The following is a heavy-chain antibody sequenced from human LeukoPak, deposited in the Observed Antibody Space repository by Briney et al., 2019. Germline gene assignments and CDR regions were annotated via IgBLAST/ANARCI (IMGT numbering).Heavy chain of an antibody. CDR3: AKGVCSSTSCYTSAFDI. D-gene: IGHD2-2*02. V-gene: IGHV3-23*01. Sequence: GGSLRLSCAASGFTFSSYAMCWVRQAPGKGLEWVSAISGSGGSTYYADSVKGRFTISRDNSKNTLYLQMNSLRAEDTAVNYCAKGVCSSTSCYTSAFDIWGQGTMVTVSS. CDR2: ISGSGGST. CDR1: GFTFSSYA. J-gene: IGHJ3*02.